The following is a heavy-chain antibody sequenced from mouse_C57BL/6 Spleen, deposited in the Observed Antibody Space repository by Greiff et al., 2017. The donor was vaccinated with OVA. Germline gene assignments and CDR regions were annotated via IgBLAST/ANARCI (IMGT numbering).Heavy chain of an antibody. J-gene: IGHJ2*01. CDR3: TRNDYGSSSDY. Sequence: QVQLQQSGAELVRPGASVTLSCKASGYTFTDYEMHWVKQTPVHGLEWIGAIDPETGGPAYNQKFKGKAILTADKSSSTAYMELRSLTSEDSAVYYCTRNDYGSSSDYWGQGTTLTVSS. V-gene: IGHV1-15*01. CDR2: IDPETGGP. D-gene: IGHD1-1*01. CDR1: GYTFTDYE.